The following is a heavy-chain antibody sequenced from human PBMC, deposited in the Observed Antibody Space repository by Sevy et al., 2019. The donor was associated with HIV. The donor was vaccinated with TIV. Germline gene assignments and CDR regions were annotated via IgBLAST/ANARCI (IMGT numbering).Heavy chain of an antibody. CDR3: ARLTTQPTSDLYGIDV. Sequence: ASVKVYCKASGYIFTDYYIHWVRQAPGQGLEWMAWINSDSGVTNYAQKFQGEVTVTRDTSLSTAYLELTRLKSNDTAIYYCARLTTQPTSDLYGIDVWGQGTTVTVSS. J-gene: IGHJ6*02. V-gene: IGHV1-2*02. D-gene: IGHD4-17*01. CDR1: GYIFTDYY. CDR2: INSDSGVT.